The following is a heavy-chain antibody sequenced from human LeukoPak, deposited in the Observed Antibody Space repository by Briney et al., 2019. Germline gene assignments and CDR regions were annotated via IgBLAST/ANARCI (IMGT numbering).Heavy chain of an antibody. J-gene: IGHJ4*02. Sequence: PSETLSLTCAVYGGSFSGYYWSWIRQPPGKGLEWIGEINHSGSTNYNPSLKSRVTISVDTSKNQLSLKLSSVTAADTAVYYCARGHAARRPPFDYWGQGTLVTVSS. CDR3: ARGHAARRPPFDY. CDR1: GGSFSGYY. D-gene: IGHD6-6*01. CDR2: INHSGST. V-gene: IGHV4-34*01.